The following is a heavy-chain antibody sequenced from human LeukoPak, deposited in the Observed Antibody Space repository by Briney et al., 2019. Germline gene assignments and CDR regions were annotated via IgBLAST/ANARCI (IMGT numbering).Heavy chain of an antibody. CDR1: GFTFSSYG. D-gene: IGHD5-12*01. Sequence: GGSLRLSCAASGFTFSSYGMHWVRQAPGKGLEWVAFIHYDGSNKYYADSVKGRFTISRDNSKNTLYLQMNSLRAEDTAVYYCAKDAHSGYTHIDYWGQGTLVTVSS. CDR2: IHYDGSNK. J-gene: IGHJ4*02. CDR3: AKDAHSGYTHIDY. V-gene: IGHV3-30*02.